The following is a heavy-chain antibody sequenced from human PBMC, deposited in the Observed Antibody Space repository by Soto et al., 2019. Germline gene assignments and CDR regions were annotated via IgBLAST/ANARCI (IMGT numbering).Heavy chain of an antibody. CDR1: GFTFSSYG. J-gene: IGHJ4*02. CDR3: AKVGQQLARSPSVY. D-gene: IGHD6-13*01. CDR2: ISYDENNK. Sequence: QVQLVESGGGVVQPGRSLRLSCAASGFTFSSYGMHWVRQAPGKGLEWVAVISYDENNKYYADSVKGRFTISRDNSTNALYLQMNNLRAEDTAVYYCAKVGQQLARSPSVYWGQGTLVTVSP. V-gene: IGHV3-30*18.